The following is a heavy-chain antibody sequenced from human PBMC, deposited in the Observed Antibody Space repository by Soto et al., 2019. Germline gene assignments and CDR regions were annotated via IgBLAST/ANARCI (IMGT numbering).Heavy chain of an antibody. Sequence: PSETLSLTCAVYGGSFSGYYWSWSRQPPWKGLEWIGEINHSGSTDYNPSLKSRVTISVDTSKNQFSLKLSSVTAADTAVYYCARGSSGYYGSGSYSWFDPWGQGTLVTVSS. CDR1: GGSFSGYY. CDR3: ARGSSGYYGSGSYSWFDP. J-gene: IGHJ5*02. D-gene: IGHD3-10*01. CDR2: INHSGST. V-gene: IGHV4-34*01.